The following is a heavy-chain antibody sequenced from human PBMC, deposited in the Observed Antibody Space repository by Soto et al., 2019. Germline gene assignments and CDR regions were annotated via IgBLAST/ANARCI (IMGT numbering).Heavy chain of an antibody. CDR3: GRGGQWGKSDS. Sequence: SVKVSCKASGVTLKNSALSWVRQAPGQGLEWMGGIIPVFGPALYAQKFQGRVTITADESTNTAFLDVSSLRSEDTAVYYCGRGGQWGKSDSWGPGTLVTGSS. J-gene: IGHJ4*02. CDR2: IIPVFGPA. CDR1: GVTLKNSA. V-gene: IGHV1-69*13. D-gene: IGHD1-26*01.